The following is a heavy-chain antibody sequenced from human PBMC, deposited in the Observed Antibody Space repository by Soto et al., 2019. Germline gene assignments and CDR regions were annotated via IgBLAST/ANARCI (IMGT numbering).Heavy chain of an antibody. CDR1: GGTFSSYA. J-gene: IGHJ4*02. CDR3: ARVGIAARGHYFDY. D-gene: IGHD6-6*01. V-gene: IGHV1-69*01. CDR2: IIPIFGTA. Sequence: QVQLVQSGAEVKKPGSSVKVSCKASGGTFSSYAISWVRQAPGQGLEWTGGIIPIFGTANYAQKFQGRVTITADESTSTAYMELSSLRSEDTAVYYCARVGIAARGHYFDYWGQGTLVTVSS.